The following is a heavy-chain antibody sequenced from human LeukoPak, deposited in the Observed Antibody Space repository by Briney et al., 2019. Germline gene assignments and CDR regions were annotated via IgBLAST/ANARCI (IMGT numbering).Heavy chain of an antibody. D-gene: IGHD3-3*01. CDR1: GGSISSYY. CDR2: IYYSGST. CDR3: AGLYYDFWSGYYGTNAFDI. J-gene: IGHJ3*02. V-gene: IGHV4-59*01. Sequence: PSETLSLTCTVSGGSISSYYWSWIRQPPGKGLEWIGYIYYSGSTNYNPSLKSRVTISVDTSKNQFSLKLSSVTAADTAVYYCAGLYYDFWSGYYGTNAFDIWGQGTMVTVSS.